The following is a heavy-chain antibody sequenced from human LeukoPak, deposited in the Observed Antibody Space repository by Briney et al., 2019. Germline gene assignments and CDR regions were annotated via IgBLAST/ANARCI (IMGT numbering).Heavy chain of an antibody. D-gene: IGHD3-10*01. V-gene: IGHV1-69*02. CDR3: ASSITTVRELYYMDV. CDR1: GGTFSSYT. J-gene: IGHJ6*03. Sequence: VASAKVSCKPSGGTFSSYTISWVRQAPGQGLEWMGRIIPILGIANYAQKFQGRVTITADKSTSTAYMELSSLRSEDTAVYYCASSITTVRELYYMDVWGKGTTVTVSS. CDR2: IIPILGIA.